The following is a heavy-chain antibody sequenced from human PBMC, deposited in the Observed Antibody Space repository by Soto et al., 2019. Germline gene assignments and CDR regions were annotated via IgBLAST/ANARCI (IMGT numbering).Heavy chain of an antibody. V-gene: IGHV3-30-3*02. CDR3: AKEWQYYSSSGLWYFDL. Sequence: QEQLVESGGGVVQPGGSLRLSCSGSGFTFNTHSIHWVRQIPGKGLEWVAVISYDERTKFYADSVKGRFTISRDNSENSVYVEMNFPRPDDTAVYYCAKEWQYYSSSGLWYFDLWGRGALVTVSS. CDR2: ISYDERTK. D-gene: IGHD6-6*01. CDR1: GFTFNTHS. J-gene: IGHJ2*01.